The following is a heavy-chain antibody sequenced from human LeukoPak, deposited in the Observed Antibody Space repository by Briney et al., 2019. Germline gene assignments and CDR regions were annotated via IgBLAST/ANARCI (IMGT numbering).Heavy chain of an antibody. J-gene: IGHJ4*02. CDR2: IYYSGST. CDR1: GGSISSGDYY. V-gene: IGHV4-30-4*01. D-gene: IGHD3-9*01. Sequence: SETLSLTCTVSGGSISSGDYYWSWIRQPPGKGLEWIGYIYYSGSTYYNSSLKSRVTISVDTSKNQFSLKLSSVTAADTAVYYCARDRGDYDINWGQGTLVTVSS. CDR3: ARDRGDYDIN.